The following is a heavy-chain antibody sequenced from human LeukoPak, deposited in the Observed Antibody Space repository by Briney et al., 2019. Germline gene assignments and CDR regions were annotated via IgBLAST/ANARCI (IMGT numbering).Heavy chain of an antibody. CDR1: GGSISSYC. J-gene: IGHJ4*02. V-gene: IGHV4-59*08. CDR3: ARLGYCSGGSCFGFDY. D-gene: IGHD2-15*01. CDR2: IYYSGST. Sequence: SETLSLTCTVSGGSISSYCWSWIRQPPGKGLEWIGYIYYSGSTNYNPSLKSRVTISVDTSKNQFSLKLSSVTAADTAVYYCARLGYCSGGSCFGFDYWGQGTLVTVSS.